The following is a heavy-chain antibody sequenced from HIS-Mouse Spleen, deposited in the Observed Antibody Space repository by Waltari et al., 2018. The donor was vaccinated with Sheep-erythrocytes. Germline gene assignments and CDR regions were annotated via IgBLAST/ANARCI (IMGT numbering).Heavy chain of an antibody. J-gene: IGHJ5*02. Sequence: QVQLQESGPGLVKPSQTLSLTCTVSGGSISSGGYYWSWIRQHPGKGLERVGYIYYRGSTYYNPSLKSRVTISVDTSKNQFSLKLSSVTAADTAVYYCARALIITMVRGVTSNWFDPWGQGTLVTVSS. D-gene: IGHD3-10*01. CDR3: ARALIITMVRGVTSNWFDP. CDR2: IYYRGST. CDR1: GGSISSGGYY. V-gene: IGHV4-31*03.